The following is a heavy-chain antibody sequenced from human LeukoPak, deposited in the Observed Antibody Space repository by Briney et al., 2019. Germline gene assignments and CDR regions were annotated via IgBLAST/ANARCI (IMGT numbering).Heavy chain of an antibody. CDR1: GDSVFSNSVA. CDR2: TYYRSRWHD. V-gene: IGHV6-1*01. J-gene: IGHJ1*01. D-gene: IGHD4-23*01. CDR3: SRSHIGETPVVTPQYFQH. Sequence: PSQTLSLTCALSGDSVFSNSVAWPWLRQSPSRGLEWLGRTYYRSRWHDDFAVSVQGRISIKADTANNQVSLQLNSVTPEDTAVYFCSRSHIGETPVVTPQYFQHWGQGTLVAVSS.